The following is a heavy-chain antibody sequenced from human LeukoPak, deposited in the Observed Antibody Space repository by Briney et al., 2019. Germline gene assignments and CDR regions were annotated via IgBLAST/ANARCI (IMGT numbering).Heavy chain of an antibody. V-gene: IGHV3-74*01. D-gene: IGHD5-12*01. CDR2: ISNDGTST. CDR3: ARPYDSNRDHSGYGY. CDR1: GVTFSSHS. Sequence: GGSLRLSCAASGVTFSSHSMHWVRQAPGKGLVWVSGISNDGTSTTYADSVKGRFTISRDNAKNTLYLQMNSLRAEDTAVYHCARPYDSNRDHSGYGYWGRGTLVTVSS. J-gene: IGHJ4*02.